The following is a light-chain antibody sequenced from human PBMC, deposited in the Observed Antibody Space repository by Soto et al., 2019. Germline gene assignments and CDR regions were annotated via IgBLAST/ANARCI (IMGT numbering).Light chain of an antibody. CDR3: QPYSSYPYT. CDR1: QSISSW. V-gene: IGKV1-5*03. Sequence: DIQMTQSPSTMSASVGDRVTITCRASQSISSWLAWYQQKPGTAPKLLIYNPSSLQSGVPSRFSGSGSGTEFTLTISSLQPDDFANYYCQPYSSYPYTFGQGTKLEIK. CDR2: NPS. J-gene: IGKJ2*01.